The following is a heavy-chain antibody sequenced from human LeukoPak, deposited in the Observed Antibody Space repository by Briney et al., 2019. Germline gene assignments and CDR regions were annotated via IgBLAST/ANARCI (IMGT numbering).Heavy chain of an antibody. CDR1: GFTFDDYA. CDR3: ANPPYDFWSGYPGWLDP. D-gene: IGHD3-3*01. Sequence: GGSLRLSCAASGFTFDDYAMHWVRQAPGKGLEWVSGISWNSGSIGYADSVKGRFTISRDNAKNSLYLQMNSLRAEDTAVYYCANPPYDFWSGYPGWLDPWGQGTLVTVSS. V-gene: IGHV3-9*01. CDR2: ISWNSGSI. J-gene: IGHJ5*02.